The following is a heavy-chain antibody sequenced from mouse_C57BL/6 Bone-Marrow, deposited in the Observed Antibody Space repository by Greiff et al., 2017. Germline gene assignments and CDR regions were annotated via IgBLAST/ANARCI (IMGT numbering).Heavy chain of an antibody. J-gene: IGHJ4*01. D-gene: IGHD2-4*01. CDR3: ARDAGYYDYPYYYAMDY. V-gene: IGHV1-81*01. Sequence: VQLQQSGAELARPGASVKLSCKASGYTFTSYGISWVKQRTGQGLECIGEIYPRSGNTYYNEKFKGKATLTADKSSSTAYMELRSLTSEDSAVYFCARDAGYYDYPYYYAMDYWGQGTSVTVSS. CDR2: IYPRSGNT. CDR1: GYTFTSYG.